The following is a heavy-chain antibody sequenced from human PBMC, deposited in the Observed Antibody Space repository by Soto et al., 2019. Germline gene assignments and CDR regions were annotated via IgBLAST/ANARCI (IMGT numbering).Heavy chain of an antibody. CDR3: AKTTVVTPYGMDV. CDR1: RFTFSSYG. V-gene: IGHV3-30*18. D-gene: IGHD4-17*01. J-gene: IGHJ6*02. CDR2: ISYDGSNK. Sequence: QVQLVESGGGVVQPGRSLRLSCAASRFTFSSYGMHWVRQAPGKGLEWVAVISYDGSNKYYADSVKGRFTISRDNSKNTLYLQMNSLRAEDTAVYYCAKTTVVTPYGMDVWGQGTTVTVSS.